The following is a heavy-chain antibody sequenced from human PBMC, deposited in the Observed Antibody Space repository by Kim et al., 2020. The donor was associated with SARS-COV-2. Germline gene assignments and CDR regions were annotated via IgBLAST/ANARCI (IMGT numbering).Heavy chain of an antibody. J-gene: IGHJ4*02. CDR2: IRSKANSYAT. Sequence: GGSLRLSCAASGFTFSGSAMHWVRQASGKGLEWVGRIRSKANSYATAYAASVKGRFTISRDDSKNTAYLQMNSLKTEDTAVYYCTSPSYSSDHNDDYWGQGTLVTVSS. CDR1: GFTFSGSA. D-gene: IGHD6-19*01. CDR3: TSPSYSSDHNDDY. V-gene: IGHV3-73*01.